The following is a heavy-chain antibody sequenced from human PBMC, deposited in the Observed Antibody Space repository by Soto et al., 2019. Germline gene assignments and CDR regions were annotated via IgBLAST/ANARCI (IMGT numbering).Heavy chain of an antibody. J-gene: IGHJ2*01. Sequence: SETLSLTCTVSGATINNNEYYWSWIRQTPGKGLEWIGSVYYSGTTDYIPSLQSRLSMSIDKSQNQFTLKLNSVTAADTATYYGARMSYGDDKWYFDLWARGTMVTVSS. D-gene: IGHD5-12*01. CDR3: ARMSYGDDKWYFDL. CDR2: VYYSGTT. CDR1: GATINNNEYY. V-gene: IGHV4-30-4*01.